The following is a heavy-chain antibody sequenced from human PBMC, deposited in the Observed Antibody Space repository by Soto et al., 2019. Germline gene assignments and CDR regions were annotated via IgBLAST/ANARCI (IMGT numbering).Heavy chain of an antibody. Sequence: EVQVLESGGGLVQPGGSLRLSCAASGFTFSSYAMSWVRQAPGKGLEWVSAISGSGGSTYYADSVKGRFTISRDNSKNTLYLQVNSLTAEDTAVYFCAKAIRAYSYGWEVFDIWGQGTMVTVSS. J-gene: IGHJ3*02. CDR3: AKAIRAYSYGWEVFDI. CDR2: ISGSGGST. CDR1: GFTFSSYA. D-gene: IGHD5-18*01. V-gene: IGHV3-23*01.